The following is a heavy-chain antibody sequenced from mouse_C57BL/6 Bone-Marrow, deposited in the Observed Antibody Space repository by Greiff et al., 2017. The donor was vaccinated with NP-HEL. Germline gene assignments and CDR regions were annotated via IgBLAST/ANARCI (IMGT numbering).Heavy chain of an antibody. CDR2: ISYDGSN. D-gene: IGHD2-12*01. J-gene: IGHJ1*03. CDR1: GYSITSGYY. V-gene: IGHV3-6*01. Sequence: VQLKQSGPGLVKPSQSLSLTCSVTGYSITSGYYWNWIRQFPGNKLEWMGNISYDGSNNYNPSLKNRISITRDTSKNQFFLQLNSVTTEDTATDYCAALRRGWYFDVWGTGTTVTVSS. CDR3: AALRRGWYFDV.